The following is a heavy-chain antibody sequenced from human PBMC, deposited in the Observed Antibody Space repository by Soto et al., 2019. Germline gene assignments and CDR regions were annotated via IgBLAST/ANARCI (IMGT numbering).Heavy chain of an antibody. V-gene: IGHV3-23*01. J-gene: IGHJ4*02. Sequence: EVQLLGSGGGLVQRGGSLRLSCAASGFTFSSYAMSWVRQAPGKGLEWVSAISGSGDSTYYADSVKGRFTISRDKSKNTLYLQMNSLRAEDTAVYYCAKDRYCSGGSCYSSFDYWGQGTLVTVSS. CDR1: GFTFSSYA. CDR3: AKDRYCSGGSCYSSFDY. D-gene: IGHD2-15*01. CDR2: ISGSGDST.